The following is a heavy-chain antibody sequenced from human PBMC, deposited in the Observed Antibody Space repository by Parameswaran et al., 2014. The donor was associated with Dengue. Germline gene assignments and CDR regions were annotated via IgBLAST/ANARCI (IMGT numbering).Heavy chain of an antibody. Sequence: VRQMPGKGLEWMGIIYPGDSDTRYSPSFQGQVTISADKSISTAYLQWSSLKASDTAMYYCARHKIAAAGPFQHWGQGTLVTVSS. J-gene: IGHJ1*01. CDR2: IYPGDSDT. V-gene: IGHV5-51*01. CDR3: ARHKIAAAGPFQH. D-gene: IGHD6-13*01.